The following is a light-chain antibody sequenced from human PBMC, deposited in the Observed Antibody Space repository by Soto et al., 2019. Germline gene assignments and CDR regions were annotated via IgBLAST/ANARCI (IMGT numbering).Light chain of an antibody. CDR1: SSDIGGYNY. Sequence: QSALTQPASVSGSPGQSITISCTGTSSDIGGYNYVSWYQQHPGKAPKLMIYDVSNRPSGVSNRFSGSKSGNTASLTISGLQAEDEADYYCSSQAVSSTLVFGGGTKL. V-gene: IGLV2-14*01. J-gene: IGLJ2*01. CDR2: DVS. CDR3: SSQAVSSTLV.